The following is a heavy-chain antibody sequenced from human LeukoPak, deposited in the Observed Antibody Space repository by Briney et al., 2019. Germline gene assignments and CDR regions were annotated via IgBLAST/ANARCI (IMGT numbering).Heavy chain of an antibody. CDR3: ARGSPYGSGSYCRY. J-gene: IGHJ4*02. CDR2: MNPNSGNT. CDR1: GYTFTSYD. V-gene: IGHV1-8*01. Sequence: ASEKVSCKASGYTFTSYDINWVRQATGQGLEWMGWMNPNSGNTGYAQKFQGRVTMTRNTSISTAYMELSSLRSEDTAVYYCARGSPYGSGSYCRYWAQGTLVTVSS. D-gene: IGHD3-10*01.